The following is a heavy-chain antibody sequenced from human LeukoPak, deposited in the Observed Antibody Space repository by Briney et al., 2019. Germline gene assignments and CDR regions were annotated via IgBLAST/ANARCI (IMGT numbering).Heavy chain of an antibody. Sequence: SVKVSCKTSGGTFSSSAITWVRQAPGQGLKWMGRIIPVLNITTYAQKFQGSVTITADTSTSTVYMGLSSLRSEETAVYYCARDQGLTAPPPYGLDVWGQGTTVIVSS. CDR2: IIPVLNIT. V-gene: IGHV1-69*04. CDR3: ARDQGLTAPPPYGLDV. J-gene: IGHJ6*02. D-gene: IGHD5-18*01. CDR1: GGTFSSSA.